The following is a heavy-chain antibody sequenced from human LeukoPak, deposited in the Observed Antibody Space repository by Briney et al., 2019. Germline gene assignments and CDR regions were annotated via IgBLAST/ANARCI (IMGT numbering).Heavy chain of an antibody. D-gene: IGHD7-27*01. CDR3: ARGWGDFLF. Sequence: PSETLSLTCTVSGGSVRSYCLCWIRQPPGKGLEWIGYIYYSGSTNYSPSLKSRVTISVDTSKNQFSLKLSSVTAADTAVYYCARGWGDFLFWGQRTLVTVSS. CDR1: GGSVRSYC. CDR2: IYYSGST. V-gene: IGHV4-59*08. J-gene: IGHJ4*02.